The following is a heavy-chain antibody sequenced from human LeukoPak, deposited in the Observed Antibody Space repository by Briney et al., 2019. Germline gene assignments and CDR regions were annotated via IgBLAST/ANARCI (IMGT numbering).Heavy chain of an antibody. J-gene: IGHJ4*02. Sequence: PGGSLRLSCAASGFTFSNYWMHWVRQAPGEGLEWVSRIREDGTYTSHADSVKGRFTISRDNAKNSLDLQMNSLRVEDTAVYYCARDRDRPRTSNPRFDYWGQGILVTVSS. CDR1: GFTFSNYW. D-gene: IGHD1-7*01. CDR3: ARDRDRPRTSNPRFDY. V-gene: IGHV3-74*01. CDR2: IREDGTYT.